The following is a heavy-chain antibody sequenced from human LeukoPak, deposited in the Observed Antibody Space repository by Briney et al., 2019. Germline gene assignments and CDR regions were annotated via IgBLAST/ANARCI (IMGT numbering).Heavy chain of an antibody. CDR3: ARDSWGYSSSWYRESGYSDY. CDR1: GGSISSYY. V-gene: IGHV4-4*07. Sequence: PSETLSLTCTVSGGSISSYYWSWIRHPAGKGLEWIGRIYTSGSTNYNPSLKSRVTMSVDTSKHQFSLKLSSVTAADTAVYYCARDSWGYSSSWYRESGYSDYWGQGTLVTVSS. D-gene: IGHD6-13*01. CDR2: IYTSGST. J-gene: IGHJ4*02.